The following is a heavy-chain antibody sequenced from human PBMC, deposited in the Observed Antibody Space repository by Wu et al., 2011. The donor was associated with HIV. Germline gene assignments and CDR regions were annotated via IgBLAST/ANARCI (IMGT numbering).Heavy chain of an antibody. CDR1: GYSFTRYY. Sequence: QVQLVQSGAEVKRPGASVRLSCKTSGYSFTRYYIHWIRQAPGQGLEWMGGIIPIFGTAKYAQKFQGRVTITADKSTSTAYMELSSLTSEDTAVYYCARDLGGDEDYWGQGTLVTVSS. CDR3: ARDLGGDEDY. D-gene: IGHD2-21*01. CDR2: IIPIFGTA. J-gene: IGHJ4*02. V-gene: IGHV1-69*06.